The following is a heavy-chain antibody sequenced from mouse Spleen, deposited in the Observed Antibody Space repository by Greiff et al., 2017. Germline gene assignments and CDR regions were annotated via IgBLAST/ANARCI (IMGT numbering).Heavy chain of an antibody. V-gene: IGHV1-55*01. CDR2: IYPGSGST. CDR1: GYTFTSYW. D-gene: IGHD1-1*01. J-gene: IGHJ3*01. Sequence: VQLQQSGPELVKPGASVKMSCKASGYTFTSYWMHWVKQRPGQGLEWIGNIYPGSGSTNYDEKFKSKATLTVDTSSSTAYMQLSSLTSEDSAVYYCTREGYGSSYGFAYWGQGTLVTVSA. CDR3: TREGYGSSYGFAY.